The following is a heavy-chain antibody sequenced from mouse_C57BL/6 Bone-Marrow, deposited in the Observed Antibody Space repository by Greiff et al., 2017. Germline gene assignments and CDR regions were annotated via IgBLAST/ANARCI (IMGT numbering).Heavy chain of an antibody. D-gene: IGHD2-3*01. Sequence: QVPLQQPGAELVRPGSSVTLSCKASGYTFTSYWLHWVKQRPIQGLEWIGNLDPSDSATHYNQKFKDKATLTVDKSSSTDYMQLSSLTSADAAVYYCAREIYDGYYGAWGQGTSVTVSS. CDR1: GYTFTSYW. V-gene: IGHV1-52*01. CDR2: LDPSDSAT. J-gene: IGHJ4*01. CDR3: AREIYDGYYGA.